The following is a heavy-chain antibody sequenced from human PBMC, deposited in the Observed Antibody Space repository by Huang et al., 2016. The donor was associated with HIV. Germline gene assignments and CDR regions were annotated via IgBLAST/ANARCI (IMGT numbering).Heavy chain of an antibody. D-gene: IGHD6-6*01. Sequence: QVKLVQSGAEVRKHGASVKAYCEVSGYSFASYDMNGGRQATGQGRGGMGWMKPNRCNTGDGQKFQGRVTIARHTSISTAYMELGSLRSEDTAKYFCVRGWYIAALPYCDYWGQGTLVTVSS. CDR1: GYSFASYD. J-gene: IGHJ4*02. V-gene: IGHV1-8*01. CDR3: VRGWYIAALPYCDY. CDR2: MKPNRCNT.